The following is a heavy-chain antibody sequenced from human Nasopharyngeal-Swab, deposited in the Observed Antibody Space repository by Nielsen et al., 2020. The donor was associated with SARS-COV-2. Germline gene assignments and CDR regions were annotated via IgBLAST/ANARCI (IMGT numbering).Heavy chain of an antibody. D-gene: IGHD2-2*01. Sequence: SVKVSCKTSGYTFSSYYVHWVRQAPGQGLEWMGGIIPIFGTANYAQKFQGRVTITADESTSTAYMELSSLRSEDTAVYYCARVRVVPAREWYYYGMDVWGQGTTVTVSS. CDR2: IIPIFGTA. J-gene: IGHJ6*02. CDR1: GYTFSSYY. CDR3: ARVRVVPAREWYYYGMDV. V-gene: IGHV1-69*13.